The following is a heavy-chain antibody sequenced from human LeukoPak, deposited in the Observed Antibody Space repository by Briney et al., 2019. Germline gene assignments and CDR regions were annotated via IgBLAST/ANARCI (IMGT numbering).Heavy chain of an antibody. V-gene: IGHV3-30*04. D-gene: IGHD5-24*01. Sequence: PGRSLRLSCAASGFTFSSYAMHWVRQAPGKGLEWVAVISYDGSNKYYADSVKGRFTISRDNSKNTLYLQMNSLRAEDTAVYYCAGQRATIRWGQGTLVTVSS. CDR3: AGQRATIR. CDR2: ISYDGSNK. J-gene: IGHJ4*02. CDR1: GFTFSSYA.